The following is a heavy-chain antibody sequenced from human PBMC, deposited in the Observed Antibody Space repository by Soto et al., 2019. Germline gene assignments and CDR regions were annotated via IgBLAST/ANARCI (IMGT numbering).Heavy chain of an antibody. CDR1: GFTFSSYA. CDR2: ISYEGSNK. D-gene: IGHD2-21*02. J-gene: IGHJ3*01. CDR3: ARPVAIVVVTWGAFDL. Sequence: QVQLVESGGGVVQPGRSLRLSCAASGFTFSSYAMHWVRQAPGKGLEWVAVISYEGSNKYYADSVKGRFTISRDNSKKTLYLQMNSLRAEDTAVYYCARPVAIVVVTWGAFDLLGQVTMVTVSS. V-gene: IGHV3-30-3*01.